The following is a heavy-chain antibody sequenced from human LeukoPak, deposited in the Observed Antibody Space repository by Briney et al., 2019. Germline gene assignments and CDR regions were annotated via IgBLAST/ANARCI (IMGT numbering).Heavy chain of an antibody. CDR3: ASRGYSNFVFDY. V-gene: IGHV5-51*01. J-gene: IGHJ4*02. Sequence: GESLKISCKASGYIFTSYWIGWVRQMPGKGLEWMGIIYPGDSNTRYSPSFQGQVTMSADKSISTAYLQWSNLKASDTAMYYCASRGYSNFVFDYWGQGTLVTVSS. CDR1: GYIFTSYW. D-gene: IGHD4-11*01. CDR2: IYPGDSNT.